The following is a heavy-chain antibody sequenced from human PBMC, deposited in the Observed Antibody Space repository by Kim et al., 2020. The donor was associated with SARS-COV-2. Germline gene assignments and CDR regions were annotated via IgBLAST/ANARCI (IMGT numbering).Heavy chain of an antibody. CDR3: AKDMLGSWCNWFDP. V-gene: IGHV3-30*18. CDR2: ISYDGSNK. Sequence: GGSLRLSCAASGFTFSSYGMHWVRQAPGKGLEWVAVISYDGSNKYYADSVKGRFTISRDNSKNTLYLQMNSLRAEDTAVYYCAKDMLGSWCNWFDPWGQGTLVTVSS. J-gene: IGHJ5*02. D-gene: IGHD6-13*01. CDR1: GFTFSSYG.